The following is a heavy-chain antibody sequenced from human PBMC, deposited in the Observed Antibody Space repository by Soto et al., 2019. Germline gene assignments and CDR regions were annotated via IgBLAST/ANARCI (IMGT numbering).Heavy chain of an antibody. D-gene: IGHD3-22*01. Sequence: ASVKVSCKASGYTFTSYYMHWVRQAPGQGLEWMGIINPSGGSTSYAQKFQGRVTMTRDTSTSTVYMELSSLRSEDTAVYYCSMGADSSGYYYDFDYWGQGTLVTVSS. CDR1: GYTFTSYY. J-gene: IGHJ4*02. CDR3: SMGADSSGYYYDFDY. CDR2: INPSGGST. V-gene: IGHV1-46*03.